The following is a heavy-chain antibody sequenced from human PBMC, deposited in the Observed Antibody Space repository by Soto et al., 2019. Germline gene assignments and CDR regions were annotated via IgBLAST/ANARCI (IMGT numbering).Heavy chain of an antibody. J-gene: IGHJ5*01. CDR3: AKDRRAGGNSAFYFDF. V-gene: IGHV3-23*01. Sequence: PGGSLRLSCAASGFKFSSYAMSWVRLAPGKGLEWVSLISATGGGTYYADSVKGRFTISRDNSDNTLYLQVHSLRAEDTAVYYCAKDRRAGGNSAFYFDFWGQGAQVTVSS. D-gene: IGHD3-16*01. CDR1: GFKFSSYA. CDR2: ISATGGGT.